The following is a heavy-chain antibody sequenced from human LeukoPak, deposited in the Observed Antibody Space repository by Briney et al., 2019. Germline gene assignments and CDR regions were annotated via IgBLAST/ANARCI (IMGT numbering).Heavy chain of an antibody. Sequence: PSESLSLTCTVSGGSISSISYYWGWLRQPPGKGLEWTGLTIDTRSTYYTPSLESRVTISVDTSKNQFSLKLTSVTAADTAVYYCARLDTTMVCFDYWGQGTLVTV. CDR3: ARLDTTMVCFDY. CDR1: GGSISSISYY. V-gene: IGHV4-39*01. D-gene: IGHD5-18*01. J-gene: IGHJ4*02. CDR2: TIDTRST.